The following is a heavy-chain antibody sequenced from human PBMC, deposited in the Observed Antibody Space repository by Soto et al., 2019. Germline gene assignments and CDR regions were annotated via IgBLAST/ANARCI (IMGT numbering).Heavy chain of an antibody. Sequence: ASVKVSCKVSGYTLTELSMHWVRQAPGKGLEWMGGFDPEDGETIYAQKFQGRVTMTEDTSTDTAYMELSSLRSEDTAVYYCATDSMVAATGAFDIWGQGTLVTVSS. CDR1: GYTLTELS. D-gene: IGHD2-15*01. J-gene: IGHJ3*02. CDR2: FDPEDGET. CDR3: ATDSMVAATGAFDI. V-gene: IGHV1-24*01.